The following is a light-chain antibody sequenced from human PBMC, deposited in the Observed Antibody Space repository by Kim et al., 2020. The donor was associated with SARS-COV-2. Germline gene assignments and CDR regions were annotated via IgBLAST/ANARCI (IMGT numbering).Light chain of an antibody. J-gene: IGLJ2*01. Sequence: VTITRTGRSSNSGAGYDVHWYRQLPGKAPNLLIYGNSNRPSGVPDRFSGSKSGTSASLAITGLQAEDEADYYCQSYDSSLSAHVVFGGGTQLTVL. CDR2: GNS. V-gene: IGLV1-40*01. CDR1: SSNSGAGYD. CDR3: QSYDSSLSAHVV.